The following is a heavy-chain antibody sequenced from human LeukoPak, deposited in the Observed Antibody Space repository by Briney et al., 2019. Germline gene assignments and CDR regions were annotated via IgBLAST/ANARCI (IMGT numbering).Heavy chain of an antibody. Sequence: GWSLRLSCAASGFRFSDYAVHWIRQAPGKGLEWVAIISKDGYNTDYADSVKGRFTISRDNSKNTLYLQMNSLRVEDTAQYYCARNDYGTYYFDYWGQGTLVTVSS. J-gene: IGHJ4*02. CDR1: GFRFSDYA. D-gene: IGHD4-17*01. CDR3: ARNDYGTYYFDY. CDR2: ISKDGYNT. V-gene: IGHV3-30-3*01.